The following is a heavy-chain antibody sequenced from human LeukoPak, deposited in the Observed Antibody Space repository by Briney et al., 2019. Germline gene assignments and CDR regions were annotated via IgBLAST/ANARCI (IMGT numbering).Heavy chain of an antibody. CDR2: INPNSGGT. J-gene: IGHJ4*02. CDR3: ARDINYGDYAFDY. Sequence: ASVKVSCKASGYTFTGYYMHWERQAPGQGLEWMGRINPNSGGTNYAQKFQGRVTMTRDTSISTAYMELSRLRSDDTAVYYCARDINYGDYAFDYWGQGTLVTVSS. D-gene: IGHD4-17*01. CDR1: GYTFTGYY. V-gene: IGHV1-2*06.